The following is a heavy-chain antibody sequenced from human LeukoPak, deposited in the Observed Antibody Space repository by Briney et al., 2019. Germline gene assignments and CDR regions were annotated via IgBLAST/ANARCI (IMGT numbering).Heavy chain of an antibody. J-gene: IGHJ4*02. CDR3: ARGMVHDY. V-gene: IGHV1-18*01. D-gene: IGHD2-8*01. CDR1: GYIFTSYG. Sequence: ASVTVSCTPSGYIFTSYGISWVRQAPGQGLECVGWISAFNGNTNYAQKFQGRVTMTTDTSTRTAYMELRSLKSDDTAVYFCARGMVHDYWGQGTLITVSS. CDR2: ISAFNGNT.